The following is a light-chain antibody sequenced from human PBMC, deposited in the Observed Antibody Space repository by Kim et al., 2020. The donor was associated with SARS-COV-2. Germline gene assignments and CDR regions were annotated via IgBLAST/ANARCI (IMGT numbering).Light chain of an antibody. Sequence: GQKVPFSCPGRSSNVGDNDVSWYQHLPGTAPKLLIYDNHQRPSGTPDRFSGSKSGTSATLVITGLQTGDEADYYCATWDDTLDVGVFGGGTELTVL. CDR1: SSNVGDND. CDR2: DNH. CDR3: ATWDDTLDVGV. J-gene: IGLJ3*02. V-gene: IGLV1-51*01.